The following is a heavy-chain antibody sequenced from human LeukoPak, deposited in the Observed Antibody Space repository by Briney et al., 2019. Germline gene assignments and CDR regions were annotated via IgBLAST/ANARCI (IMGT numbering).Heavy chain of an antibody. CDR1: GFTFSSYG. CDR3: AKDRRPHYYDSSGYFDY. CDR2: IRYDGSNK. J-gene: IGHJ4*02. Sequence: GGSLRLSCAASGFTFSSYGMHWVRQAPGKGLEWVAFIRYDGSNKYYADSVKGRFTISRDNSKSTLYLQMNSLRAEDTAVYYCAKDRRPHYYDSSGYFDYWGQGTLVTVSS. V-gene: IGHV3-30*02. D-gene: IGHD3-22*01.